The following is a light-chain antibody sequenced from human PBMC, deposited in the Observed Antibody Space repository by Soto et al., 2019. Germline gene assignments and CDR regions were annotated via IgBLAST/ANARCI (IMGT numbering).Light chain of an antibody. CDR3: SSYTSSSTPYV. J-gene: IGLJ1*01. CDR2: DVS. CDR1: SGDVGGYNY. V-gene: IGLV2-14*01. Sequence: SVLTEDASVSGSPGQSITISYTGTSGDVGGYNYVSWYQQHPGKAPKLMIYDVSNRPSGVSNRFSGSKSGNTASLSISGLQAEDEADYYCSSYTSSSTPYVFGTGTKVTVL.